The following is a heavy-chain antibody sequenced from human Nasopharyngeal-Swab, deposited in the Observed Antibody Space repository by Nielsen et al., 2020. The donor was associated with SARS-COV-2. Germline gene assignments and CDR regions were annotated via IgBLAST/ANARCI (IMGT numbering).Heavy chain of an antibody. CDR2: IYYSGST. CDR1: GGSISSYY. J-gene: IGHJ4*02. D-gene: IGHD4-17*01. V-gene: IGHV4-59*08. Sequence: LLCTLSGGSISSYYWSWTRHPPGKGLEWIGYIYYSGSTNYYPSFKSRVTISVDPSKYQSSQKLSSVTAADTAVYYCARHTVATPISHYFDYWGQGTLVTVSS. CDR3: ARHTVATPISHYFDY.